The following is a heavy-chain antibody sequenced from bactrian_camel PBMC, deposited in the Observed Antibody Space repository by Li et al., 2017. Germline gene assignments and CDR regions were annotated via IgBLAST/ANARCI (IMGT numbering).Heavy chain of an antibody. CDR3: AAKLLFECYVDSSDFEY. CDR1: ENTYDRGYC. Sequence: HVQLVESGGGSVQAGGFLRLSCEASENTYDRGYCMAWFRQASGKEREGVAVIDDDGSTEFADSVKGRFTISKDNAKNTLYLQMNSLQHEDTAMYYCAAKLLFECYVDSSDFEYWGQRTQVTVS. J-gene: IGHJ4*01. D-gene: IGHD3*01. V-gene: IGHV3S55*01. CDR2: IDDDGST.